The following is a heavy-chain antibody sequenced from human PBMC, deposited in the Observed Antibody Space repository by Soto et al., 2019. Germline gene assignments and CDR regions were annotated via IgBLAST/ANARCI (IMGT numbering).Heavy chain of an antibody. D-gene: IGHD3-16*01. Sequence: EVQLVESGGGLVQPGGSLRLSCAVSGFSVTTNHMTWVRQAPGKGLEWVSISYSGGATDYADSVKGRLTISRDNSKNKLHLQMNSLRGEDTAIYYCVRNYGAVWGQGTTVTVSS. J-gene: IGHJ6*02. V-gene: IGHV3-66*01. CDR1: GFSVTTNH. CDR2: SYSGGAT. CDR3: VRNYGAV.